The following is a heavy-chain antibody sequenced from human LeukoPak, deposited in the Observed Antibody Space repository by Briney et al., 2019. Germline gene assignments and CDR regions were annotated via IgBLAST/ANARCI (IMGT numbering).Heavy chain of an antibody. CDR1: GYSFTYW. V-gene: IGHV5-51*01. Sequence: ESLKISCKGSGYSFTYWIGWVRQMPGKGLEWMGIIYSGDSHTKYSPSFQGRVTISADKSISTAYLQWSSLEASDTAMYYCASARHGDYVWDYWGQGTLVTVSS. CDR2: IYSGDSHT. CDR3: ASARHGDYVWDY. D-gene: IGHD4-17*01. J-gene: IGHJ4*02.